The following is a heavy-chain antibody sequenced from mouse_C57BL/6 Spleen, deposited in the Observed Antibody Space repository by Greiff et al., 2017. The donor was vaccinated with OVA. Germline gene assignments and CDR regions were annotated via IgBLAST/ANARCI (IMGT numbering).Heavy chain of an antibody. J-gene: IGHJ1*03. CDR3: ARRRPDWYFDV. Sequence: QVQLQQPGAELVMPGASVKLSCKASGYTFTSYCMHWVKQRPGQGLEWIGEIDPSDSYTNYNQKFKGKSTLNVDKSSNTAYMQLSSLTSEDSAVYYCARRRPDWYFDVWGTGTTVTVSS. V-gene: IGHV1-69*01. CDR1: GYTFTSYC. CDR2: IDPSDSYT. D-gene: IGHD1-2*01.